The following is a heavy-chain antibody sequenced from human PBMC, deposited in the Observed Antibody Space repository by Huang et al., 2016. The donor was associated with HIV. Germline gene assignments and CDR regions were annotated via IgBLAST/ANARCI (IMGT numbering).Heavy chain of an antibody. CDR1: GYSFSSYW. CDR3: ARRFSSSSGYFDY. J-gene: IGHJ4*02. D-gene: IGHD6-6*01. Sequence: VQLVQSGAEVKKPGESLKISCKGSGYSFSSYWIAWVRQMPGKGLEWMGIIFPEDSDTTYMPSFEGQVTISADKSIGTAYLQWSSLKASDTAMYYCARRFSSSSGYFDYWGQGSLVTVSS. CDR2: IFPEDSDT. V-gene: IGHV5-51*01.